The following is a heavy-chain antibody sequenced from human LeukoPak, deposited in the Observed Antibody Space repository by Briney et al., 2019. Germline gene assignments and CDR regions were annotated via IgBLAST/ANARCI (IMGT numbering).Heavy chain of an antibody. CDR1: GFTFSSYS. V-gene: IGHV3-21*01. CDR3: AREGEWELPYYFDY. CDR2: ISSSSSYI. Sequence: GGSLRLSCAASGFTFSSYSMNWVRQAPGKGLEWVSSISSSSSYIYYADSVKGRFTISRDNAKNSLYLQMNSLRAEDTAVYYCAREGEWELPYYFDYWGQGTLVTVSS. D-gene: IGHD1-26*01. J-gene: IGHJ4*02.